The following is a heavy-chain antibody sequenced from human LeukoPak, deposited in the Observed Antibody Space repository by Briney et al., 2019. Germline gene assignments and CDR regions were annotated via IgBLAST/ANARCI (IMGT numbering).Heavy chain of an antibody. CDR3: VKKWAAAGTFDY. J-gene: IGHJ4*02. Sequence: GGSLRLSCAASGFTFSSNWMHWVRQAPGKGLEWVANIKQDGSEKYYVDSVKGRFTISRDNAKNSVYLQMNSLRAEDTAVYYCVKKWAAAGTFDYWGQGTLVTVSS. V-gene: IGHV3-7*03. D-gene: IGHD6-13*01. CDR2: IKQDGSEK. CDR1: GFTFSSNW.